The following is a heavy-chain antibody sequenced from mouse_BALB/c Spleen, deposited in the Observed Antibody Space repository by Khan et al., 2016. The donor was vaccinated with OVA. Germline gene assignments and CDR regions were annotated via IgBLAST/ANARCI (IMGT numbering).Heavy chain of an antibody. D-gene: IGHD2-14*01. CDR2: INPSNGYT. CDR1: GYTFTSYT. CDR3: VRDGAYHRNDGWFAY. J-gene: IGHJ3*01. Sequence: VQLQQSGAELARPGASVKMSCKASGYTFTSYTIHWIKERPGQGLEWIGYINPSNGYTNYNQNFKDKATLTTDKSSTTAYLQLSSLTSDDSAVYYGVRDGAYHRNDGWFAYWGQGTLVTVSA. V-gene: IGHV1-4*01.